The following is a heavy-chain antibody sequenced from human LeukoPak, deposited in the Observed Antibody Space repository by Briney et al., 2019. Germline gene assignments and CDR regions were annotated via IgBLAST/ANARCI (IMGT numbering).Heavy chain of an antibody. CDR1: GGSISSGDYY. CDR3: ARVSSYYGSGRSILFNYYYYSMDV. CDR2: IYYSGST. D-gene: IGHD3-10*01. V-gene: IGHV4-30-4*01. J-gene: IGHJ6*02. Sequence: PSETLSLTCTVSGGSISSGDYYWSWIRQPPGKGLEWIGYIYYSGSTYYNPSLKSRVTISVDTSKHQFSLKLSSVTAADTAVYYCARVSSYYGSGRSILFNYYYYSMDVWGQGTTVTVSS.